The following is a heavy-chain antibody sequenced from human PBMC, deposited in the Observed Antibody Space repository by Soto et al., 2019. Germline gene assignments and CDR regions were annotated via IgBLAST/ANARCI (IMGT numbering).Heavy chain of an antibody. CDR1: GFTFSSYS. V-gene: IGHV3-48*01. CDR3: ARDRLYYDILTGEYYYYYGMDV. J-gene: IGHJ6*02. Sequence: EVQLVESGGGLVQPGGSLRLSCAASGFTFSSYSMNWVRQAPGKGLEWVSYISSSSSTIYYADSVKGRFTISRDNAKNSLYLQMNSLRAEDTAVYYCARDRLYYDILTGEYYYYYGMDVWGQGTTVTVSS. CDR2: ISSSSSTI. D-gene: IGHD3-9*01.